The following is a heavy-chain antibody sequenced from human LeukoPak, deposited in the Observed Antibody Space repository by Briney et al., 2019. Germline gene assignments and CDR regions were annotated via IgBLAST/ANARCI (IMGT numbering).Heavy chain of an antibody. Sequence: PSETLSLTCSVSGGSISSSGHYWGWIRQSPEKGPDWIGSIYSNGNAYYNPSVKSRVTISVDTSKNQFSLKLTSVTAAETAVYYCARSATVTTGYFDYWGQGALVTVSS. CDR2: IYSNGNA. CDR3: ARSATVTTGYFDY. J-gene: IGHJ4*02. V-gene: IGHV4-39*07. D-gene: IGHD4-17*01. CDR1: GGSISSSGHY.